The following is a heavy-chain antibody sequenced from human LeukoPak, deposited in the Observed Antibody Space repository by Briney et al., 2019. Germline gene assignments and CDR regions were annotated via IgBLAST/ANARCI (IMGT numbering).Heavy chain of an antibody. CDR3: VKSVSTGLGVIDF. Sequence: RGSLRLSCAASGFALSSCGMHRVRQAPGKGLEWVAFISFDGSTKYSADSVKGRFTISRDNVKNTLFLQMNTLKAEDTAIYYCVKSVSTGLGVIDFWGQGTLVTVSS. CDR1: GFALSSCG. CDR2: ISFDGSTK. D-gene: IGHD3-9*01. J-gene: IGHJ4*02. V-gene: IGHV3-30*18.